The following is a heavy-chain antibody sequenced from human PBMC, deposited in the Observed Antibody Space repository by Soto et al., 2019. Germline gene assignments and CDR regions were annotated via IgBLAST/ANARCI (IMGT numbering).Heavy chain of an antibody. D-gene: IGHD6-6*01. J-gene: IGHJ4*02. CDR1: GGSISSYY. V-gene: IGHV4-4*07. CDR3: ARHVPGPYSSSPLYYFDY. CDR2: IYTSGST. Sequence: SETLSLTCTVSGGSISSYYWSWIRQPAGKGLEWIGRIYTSGSTNYNPSLKSRVTMSVDTSKNQFSLKLSSVTAADTAVYYCARHVPGPYSSSPLYYFDYWGQGTLVTVSS.